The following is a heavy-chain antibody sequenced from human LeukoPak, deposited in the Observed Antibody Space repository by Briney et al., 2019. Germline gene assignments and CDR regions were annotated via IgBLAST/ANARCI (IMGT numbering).Heavy chain of an antibody. CDR1: GGSISSYY. D-gene: IGHD6-13*01. CDR3: ARDGIAAADPYYYYYMDV. V-gene: IGHV4-4*07. Sequence: PSETLSLTSTVSGGSISSYYWSWIRQPAGKGLEWIGRIYTSGSTNYNPSLKSRVTMSVDTSKNQFSLKLSSVTAADTAVYYCARDGIAAADPYYYYYMDVWGKGTTVTVSS. CDR2: IYTSGST. J-gene: IGHJ6*03.